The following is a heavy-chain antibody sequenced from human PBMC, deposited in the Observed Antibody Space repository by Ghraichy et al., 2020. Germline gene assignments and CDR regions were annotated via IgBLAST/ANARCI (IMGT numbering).Heavy chain of an antibody. CDR2: ISAYNGNT. Sequence: ASVKVSCKASGYTFTSYGISWVRQAPGQGLEWIGWISAYNGNTNYAQKLQGRVTMTTDTSTSTAYMELRSLRSDDTAVYYCARGKGPFDSSGYGGYWGQGTLVTVSS. V-gene: IGHV1-18*04. J-gene: IGHJ4*02. D-gene: IGHD3-22*01. CDR1: GYTFTSYG. CDR3: ARGKGPFDSSGYGGY.